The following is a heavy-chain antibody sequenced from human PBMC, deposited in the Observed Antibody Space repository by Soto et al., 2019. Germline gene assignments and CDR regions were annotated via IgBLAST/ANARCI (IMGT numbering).Heavy chain of an antibody. D-gene: IGHD3-10*01. V-gene: IGHV3-23*01. CDR1: GFTFSSYA. J-gene: IGHJ6*03. Sequence: EVQLLESGGGLVQPGGSLRLSCAASGFTFSSYAMSWVRQAPGKGLEWVSAISGSGGSTYYADSVKGRFTISRDNSKNTLYLQMNSLRAEDTAVYYCAKSGYGSGYYYYMDVWAKGPRSPSP. CDR3: AKSGYGSGYYYYMDV. CDR2: ISGSGGST.